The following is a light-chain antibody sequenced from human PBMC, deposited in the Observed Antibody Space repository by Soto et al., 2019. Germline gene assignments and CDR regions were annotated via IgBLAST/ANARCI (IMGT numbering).Light chain of an antibody. CDR1: QSVDRY. V-gene: IGKV3-20*01. J-gene: IGKJ1*01. CDR2: GAS. Sequence: EVVLTQSPDTLSLSPGETATLSCRASQSVDRYVAWYQQKPGQAPRLLIFGASSRATGIPDRFSGSGSGTDFTLTINRLEPEDFAVYYCQHYGTPSWTFGQGTKVDIK. CDR3: QHYGTPSWT.